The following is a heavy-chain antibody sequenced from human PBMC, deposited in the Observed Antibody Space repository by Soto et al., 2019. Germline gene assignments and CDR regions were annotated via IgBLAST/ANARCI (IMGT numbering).Heavy chain of an antibody. J-gene: IGHJ4*02. CDR2: INHSGST. D-gene: IGHD5-18*01. Sequence: PSETLSLTCTVSGGSVSSSSYYWGWIHQPPGKGLEWIGEINHSGSTNYNPSLKSRVTISVDTSKNQFSLKLSSVTAADTAVYYCARGQAVGTAMVLYYFDYWGQGTLVTVSS. CDR3: ARGQAVGTAMVLYYFDY. CDR1: GGSVSSSSYY. V-gene: IGHV4-39*07.